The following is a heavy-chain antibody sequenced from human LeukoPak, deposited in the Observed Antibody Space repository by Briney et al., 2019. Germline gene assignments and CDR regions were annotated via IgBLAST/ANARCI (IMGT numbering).Heavy chain of an antibody. CDR3: ARAPGAMVLNLDY. J-gene: IGHJ4*02. CDR2: IYYSGST. CDR1: GGSISSGGYY. V-gene: IGHV4-31*03. Sequence: SETLSLTCTVSGGSISSGGYYWSWIRQHPGKGLEWIGYIYYSGSTYYNPSLKSRVTISVDTSKNQFPLKLSSVTAADTAVYYCARAPGAMVLNLDYWGQGTLVTVSS. D-gene: IGHD5-18*01.